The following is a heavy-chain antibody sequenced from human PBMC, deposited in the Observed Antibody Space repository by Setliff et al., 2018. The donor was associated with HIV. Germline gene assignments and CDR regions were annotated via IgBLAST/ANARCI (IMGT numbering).Heavy chain of an antibody. CDR2: MNSKIGNT. CDR1: GYTFTSHD. V-gene: IGHV1-8*01. CDR3: ATSIGSWSYAGCDY. Sequence: ASVKVSCKASGYTFTSHDINWVRQATGQGLEWMGWMNSKIGNTFYAQKFQGRVTMTRNTSISTAYMELSNLRSEDTAVYYCATSIGSWSYAGCDYWGQGTLVTVSS. J-gene: IGHJ4*02. D-gene: IGHD1-26*01.